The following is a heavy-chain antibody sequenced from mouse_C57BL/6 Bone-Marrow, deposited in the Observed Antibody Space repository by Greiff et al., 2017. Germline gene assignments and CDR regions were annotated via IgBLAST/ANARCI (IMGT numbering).Heavy chain of an antibody. D-gene: IGHD2-2*01. CDR1: GFSLTSYG. CDR2: IWRGGST. J-gene: IGHJ3*01. Sequence: QVQLQQSGPGLVQPSQSLSITCTVSGFSLTSYGVHWVRQSPGKGLEWLGVIWRGGSTDYNAAFISRLSISKDNSKSQVFFKMNSLQAEDTAVYYCARPYGYDGTWFAYWGQGTLVTVSA. CDR3: ARPYGYDGTWFAY. V-gene: IGHV2-2*01.